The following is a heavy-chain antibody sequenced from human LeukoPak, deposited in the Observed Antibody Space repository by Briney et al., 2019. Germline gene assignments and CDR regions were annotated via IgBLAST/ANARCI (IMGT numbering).Heavy chain of an antibody. CDR3: ARDIRFLEWYIGGGIDY. J-gene: IGHJ4*02. Sequence: ASVKVSCKASGYTFTSYGISWVRRAPGQGLEWMGWISAYNGNTNYAQKPQGRVTMTTDTSTSTAYMELRSLRSDDTAVYYCARDIRFLEWYIGGGIDYWGEGTLVTVSS. V-gene: IGHV1-18*01. CDR2: ISAYNGNT. CDR1: GYTFTSYG. D-gene: IGHD3-3*01.